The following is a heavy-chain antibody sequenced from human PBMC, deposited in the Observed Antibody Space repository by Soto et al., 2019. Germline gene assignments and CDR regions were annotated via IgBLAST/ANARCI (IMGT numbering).Heavy chain of an antibody. D-gene: IGHD6-6*01. CDR2: INHSGST. CDR3: ARVTLEYSSTSGIDY. J-gene: IGHJ4*02. Sequence: QVQLQQWGAGLLKPSETLSLTCAVYGGSFSGYYWSWIRQPPGKGLEWIGEINHSGSTNYNPSLKSRVTISVDTAKNQFSLKLSSVTAADTAVYYCARVTLEYSSTSGIDYWGQGTLVTVSS. V-gene: IGHV4-34*01. CDR1: GGSFSGYY.